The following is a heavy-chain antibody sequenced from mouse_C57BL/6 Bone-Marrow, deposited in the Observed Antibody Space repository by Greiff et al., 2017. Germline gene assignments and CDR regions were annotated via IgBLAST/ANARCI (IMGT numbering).Heavy chain of an antibody. CDR1: GFTFSSYA. V-gene: IGHV5-4*01. Sequence: EVMLVESGGGLVKPGGSLKLSCAASGFTFSSYAMSWVRQTPEKRLEWVATISDGGSYTYYPDNVKGRFTISRDNAKNNLYLQMSHLKSEDTAMYYCARDRGGDYWGQGTSGTVSS. CDR3: ARDRGGDY. D-gene: IGHD3-3*01. CDR2: ISDGGSYT. J-gene: IGHJ4*01.